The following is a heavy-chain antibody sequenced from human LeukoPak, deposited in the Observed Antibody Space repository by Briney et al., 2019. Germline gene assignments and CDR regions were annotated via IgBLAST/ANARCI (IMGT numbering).Heavy chain of an antibody. CDR3: ARESRREYSSSWEDY. J-gene: IGHJ4*02. CDR2: TYHSGST. Sequence: SDTLSLTCTVSGYSISSGYYWGWIRQPPGKGLERIGSTYHSGSTYYNPSLKSRVTISVDTSKNQFSLRLSSVTAADTAVYYCARESRREYSSSWEDYWGQGTLVTVSS. D-gene: IGHD6-13*01. CDR1: GYSISSGYY. V-gene: IGHV4-38-2*02.